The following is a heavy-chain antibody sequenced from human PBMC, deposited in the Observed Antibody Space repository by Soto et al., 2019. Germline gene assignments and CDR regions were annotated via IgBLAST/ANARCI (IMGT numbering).Heavy chain of an antibody. CDR1: GYIFSTNW. V-gene: IGHV5-51*01. CDR3: ARAYGARFDI. Sequence: GESLKISCKGSGYIFSTNWIGWVSQMPGKGLEWMGIVYPADSDTRYSPSFQGQVTISADKSISTAYLQWSSLKASDTAMYYCARAYGARFDIWGQGTMVTVSS. CDR2: VYPADSDT. D-gene: IGHD4-17*01. J-gene: IGHJ3*02.